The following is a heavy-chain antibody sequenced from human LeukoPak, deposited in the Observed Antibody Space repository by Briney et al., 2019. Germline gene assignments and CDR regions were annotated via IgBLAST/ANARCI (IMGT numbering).Heavy chain of an antibody. CDR1: GGSISSGGYY. D-gene: IGHD3-22*01. Sequence: SETLSLTCTVSGGSISSGGYYWSWIRQHPGKGLEWIGYIYYSGSTYYNPSLKSRVTISVDTSKNQFSLKLSSVTAADTAVYYCARSGHYYDSSGYYSMWGQGTLVTVSS. CDR3: ARSGHYYDSSGYYSM. CDR2: IYYSGST. J-gene: IGHJ4*02. V-gene: IGHV4-31*03.